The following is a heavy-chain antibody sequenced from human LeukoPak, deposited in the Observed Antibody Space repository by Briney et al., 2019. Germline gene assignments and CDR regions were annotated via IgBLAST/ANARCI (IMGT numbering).Heavy chain of an antibody. J-gene: IGHJ6*03. V-gene: IGHV1-58*02. CDR3: AAGYSCWPFYHMGG. CDR1: GFTFTSSA. Sequence: GASVKVSCKASGFTFTSSAMQLVRQARGQRLEWIGWIVVGTGNTNYAQKFQERVTITRDMSTSTAYMELSSLRSEDTVVYYCAAGYSCWPFYHMGGWGKGTTVTVSS. CDR2: IVVGTGNT. D-gene: IGHD6-19*01.